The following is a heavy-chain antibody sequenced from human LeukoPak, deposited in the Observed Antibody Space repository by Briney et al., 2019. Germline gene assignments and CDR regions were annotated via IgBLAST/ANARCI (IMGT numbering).Heavy chain of an antibody. D-gene: IGHD3-3*01. CDR2: IIPILGIA. CDR3: AREGMSTIFGVAD. J-gene: IGHJ4*02. V-gene: IGHV1-69*04. Sequence: SVKVSCKASGYTFTGYYMHWVRQAPGQGLEWMGRIIPILGIANYAQKFQGRVTITADKSTSTAYMELSSLRSEDTAVYYCAREGMSTIFGVADWGQGTLVTVSS. CDR1: GYTFTGYY.